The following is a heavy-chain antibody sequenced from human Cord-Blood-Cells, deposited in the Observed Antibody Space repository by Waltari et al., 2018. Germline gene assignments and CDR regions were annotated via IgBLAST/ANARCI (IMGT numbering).Heavy chain of an antibody. CDR2: IEQDGSEK. Sequence: EVQLVESGGGLVQPGGSLRLSCAASGFTFSSYWMSWVRQAPGKGLEWVANIEQDGSEKYYVDSVKGRFTISRDNAKNSLYLQMNSLRAEDTAVYYCARGEQQLAQDFDYWGQGTLVTVSS. J-gene: IGHJ4*02. CDR3: ARGEQQLAQDFDY. CDR1: GFTFSSYW. V-gene: IGHV3-7*01. D-gene: IGHD6-13*01.